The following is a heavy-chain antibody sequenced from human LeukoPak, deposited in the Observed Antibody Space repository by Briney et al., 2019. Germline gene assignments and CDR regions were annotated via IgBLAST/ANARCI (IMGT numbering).Heavy chain of an antibody. CDR1: GDSISNYY. J-gene: IGHJ3*02. D-gene: IGHD3-10*01. Sequence: SDTLSLTCTVSGDSISNYYWSWLRQPPGKGLEWIGCIYYSGSTKYNRSLKSRVTISIDTSKTQFPLKLSSVTAADTAVYYCARDPSYYYGSGSYYEGDVFDIWGQGIMVTVSS. V-gene: IGHV4-59*13. CDR2: IYYSGST. CDR3: ARDPSYYYGSGSYYEGDVFDI.